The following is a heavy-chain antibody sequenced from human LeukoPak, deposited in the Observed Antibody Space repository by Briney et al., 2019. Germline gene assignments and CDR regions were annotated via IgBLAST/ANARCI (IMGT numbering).Heavy chain of an antibody. Sequence: ASVKFSCKASGYTITNNYMHWVRQAPGQGNEWMGVIKPSGTGTSHAQKFQGRITMSRDTSTSTVYMELSSLRSEATAVYYCARGSSSWPGQSWFDPWGQGTLVTVSS. V-gene: IGHV1-46*01. D-gene: IGHD6-13*01. CDR1: GYTITNNY. CDR2: IKPSGTGT. CDR3: ARGSSSWPGQSWFDP. J-gene: IGHJ5*02.